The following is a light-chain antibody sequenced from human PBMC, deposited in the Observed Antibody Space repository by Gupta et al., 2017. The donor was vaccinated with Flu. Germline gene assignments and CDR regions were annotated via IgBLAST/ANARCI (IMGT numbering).Light chain of an antibody. CDR2: DAS. Sequence: TLSLSPGASATLACRASQSISTYLAWYQQKPGQAPRLLISDASNRATGIPARFSGSGSGTDFTLTISSLEPEDFAVYYCQQRRNWPPLITFSQGTRLEIK. CDR3: QQRRNWPPLIT. J-gene: IGKJ5*01. V-gene: IGKV3-11*01. CDR1: QSISTY.